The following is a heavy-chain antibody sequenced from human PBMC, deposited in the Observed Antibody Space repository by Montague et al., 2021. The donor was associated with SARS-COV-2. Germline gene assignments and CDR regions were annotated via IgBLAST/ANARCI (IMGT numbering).Heavy chain of an antibody. CDR2: IYYNGYT. D-gene: IGHD3-22*01. J-gene: IGHJ3*02. CDR3: ARGGATYYYDTSGYVNAFDN. CDR1: GDPISTYY. V-gene: IGHV4-59*01. Sequence: SETLSLTCTVSGDPISTYYWSWIRQPPGKGLEWIGYIYYNGYTNYNPSLKSRVTISVDTSKNQFSLRLSSVTAADTAVYFCARGGATYYYDTSGYVNAFDNWGQGTMVTVSS.